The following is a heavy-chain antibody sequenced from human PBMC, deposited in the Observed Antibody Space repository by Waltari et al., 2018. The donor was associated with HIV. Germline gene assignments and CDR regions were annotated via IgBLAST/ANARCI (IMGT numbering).Heavy chain of an antibody. CDR2: ISYSGIT. CDR3: ARAKRYYDSSGYVDY. CDR1: GGSISSSSYY. Sequence: QLQLQESGPGLVKPSETLSLTCTVSGGSISSSSYYWGWIRQPPGKGLEWIGIISYSGITYYNPSLKSRVTISEDTSKNQFSLKLSSVTAADTAVYYCARAKRYYDSSGYVDYWGQGTLVTVSS. D-gene: IGHD3-22*01. V-gene: IGHV4-39*07. J-gene: IGHJ4*02.